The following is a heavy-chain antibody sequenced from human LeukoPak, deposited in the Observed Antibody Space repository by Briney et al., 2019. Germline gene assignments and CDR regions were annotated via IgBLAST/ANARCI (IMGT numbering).Heavy chain of an antibody. CDR1: GGSISSGDYY. CDR2: IYYSGST. D-gene: IGHD4-17*01. CDR3: AREDYGDYRNGPFDY. J-gene: IGHJ4*02. Sequence: SQTLSLTCTVSGGSISSGDYYWSWIRQPPGKGLEWIGYIYYSGSTNYNPSLKSRVTISVDTSKNQFSLKLSSVTAADTAVYYCAREDYGDYRNGPFDYWGQGTLVTVSS. V-gene: IGHV4-61*08.